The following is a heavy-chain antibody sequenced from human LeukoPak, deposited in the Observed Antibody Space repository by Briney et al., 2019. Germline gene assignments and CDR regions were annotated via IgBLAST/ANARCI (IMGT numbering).Heavy chain of an antibody. CDR3: ARRRDTLYYFDY. CDR2: ISSSGSTI. CDR1: GFTFSSYE. V-gene: IGHV3-48*03. Sequence: PGGSLRLSCAASGFTFSSYEMNWVRQAPGKGLEWVSYISSSGSTIYYADSVKGRFTISRDNAKNSLYLQMNSLRAEDTAVYYCARRRDTLYYFDYWGQGTLVTVSS. J-gene: IGHJ4*02.